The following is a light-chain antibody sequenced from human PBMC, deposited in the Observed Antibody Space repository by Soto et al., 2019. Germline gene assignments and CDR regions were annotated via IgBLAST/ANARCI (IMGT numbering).Light chain of an antibody. Sequence: EIVLTQSPGTVSLSPGERATLSCRASQSVRDNYLAWYQQKPGQAPSLLIFDTSRRATGIPDRFTGSGSGTDFALTISRVEPQDIAVYYCQQRSDWPPTFGQGTKVDIK. CDR1: QSVRDNY. V-gene: IGKV3D-20*02. CDR2: DTS. CDR3: QQRSDWPPT. J-gene: IGKJ1*01.